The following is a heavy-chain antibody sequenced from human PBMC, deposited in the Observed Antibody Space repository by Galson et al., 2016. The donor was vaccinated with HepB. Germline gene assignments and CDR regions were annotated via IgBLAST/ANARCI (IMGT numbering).Heavy chain of an antibody. D-gene: IGHD1-1*01. Sequence: SLRLSCAGSEFAISNYWMHWVRQAPGKGLIWVSRINRDGSNRIYADYVEGRFTISRDNAKNTLYQQMNSLRVEDTGIYNCASGTGTTRKIDYWGQGTLVTVSS. CDR2: INRDGSNR. V-gene: IGHV3-74*01. J-gene: IGHJ4*02. CDR3: ASGTGTTRKIDY. CDR1: EFAISNYW.